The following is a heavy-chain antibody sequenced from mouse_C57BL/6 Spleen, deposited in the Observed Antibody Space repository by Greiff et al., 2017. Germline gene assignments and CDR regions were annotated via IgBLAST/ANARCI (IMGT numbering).Heavy chain of an antibody. Sequence: QVQLQQSGAELVRPGTSVKVSCKASGYAFTNYLIEWVKQRPGQGLEWIGVINPGSGGTNYNEKFKGKATLTADKSSSTAYLQLSSLTSEDSAVYFCARSEIYYDYDGDFDYWGQGTTLTVSS. D-gene: IGHD2-4*01. V-gene: IGHV1-54*01. CDR1: GYAFTNYL. CDR3: ARSEIYYDYDGDFDY. CDR2: INPGSGGT. J-gene: IGHJ2*01.